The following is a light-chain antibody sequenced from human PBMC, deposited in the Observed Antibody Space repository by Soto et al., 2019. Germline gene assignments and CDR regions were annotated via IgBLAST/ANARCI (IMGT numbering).Light chain of an antibody. CDR2: GAS. V-gene: IGKV3-20*01. Sequence: EIVLTQSPATLSLSPGERATLSFMAIQSVSSSYLAWYQQKPGQAPRLLIYGASSRATGIPDRFSGSGSGTDFTLTISRLEPEDFAVYYCQQYGSSPPITFGQGTRLEIK. CDR1: QSVSSSY. J-gene: IGKJ5*01. CDR3: QQYGSSPPIT.